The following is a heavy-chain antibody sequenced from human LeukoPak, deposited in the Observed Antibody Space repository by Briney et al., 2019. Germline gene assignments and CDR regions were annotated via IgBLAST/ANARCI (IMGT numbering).Heavy chain of an antibody. CDR3: ASQLGDASDI. V-gene: IGHV3-48*01. CDR2: ISSSSSTI. D-gene: IGHD6-13*01. Sequence: GGSLRLSCAASGFTFSSYSMNWVRQAPGKGLEWVSYISSSSSTIYYADSVKGRFTISRDNGKNSLYLQMNSLRAEDTAVYYCASQLGDASDIWGQGTMVTVSS. CDR1: GFTFSSYS. J-gene: IGHJ3*02.